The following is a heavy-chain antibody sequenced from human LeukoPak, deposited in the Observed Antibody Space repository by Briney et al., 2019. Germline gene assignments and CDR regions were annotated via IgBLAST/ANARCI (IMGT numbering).Heavy chain of an antibody. D-gene: IGHD3-10*01. Sequence: PSETLSLTCTVSGGSISSGGYYWSWIRQHPGKGLEWIGYIYYSGSTYYNPSLKSRVTISVDTSKNQFSLKLSSVTAADTAVYYCARGGAYYYGSGSHKPRDFDYWGQGTLVTVSS. CDR2: IYYSGST. CDR1: GGSISSGGYY. J-gene: IGHJ4*02. CDR3: ARGGAYYYGSGSHKPRDFDY. V-gene: IGHV4-31*03.